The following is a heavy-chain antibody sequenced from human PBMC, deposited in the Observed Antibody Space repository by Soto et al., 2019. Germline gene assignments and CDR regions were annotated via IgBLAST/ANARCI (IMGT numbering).Heavy chain of an antibody. D-gene: IGHD3-22*01. CDR1: GGSFSGYY. J-gene: IGHJ5*02. V-gene: IGHV4-34*01. CDR3: ARYLSCDSISCQNWFDP. CDR2: INHIGST. Sequence: PSETLSLTCVVCGGSFSGYYWTWIRQPPGKGLEWIGEINHIGSTNYNPSLQSRVTISVDTSKNQFSLKLSSVTAADTAVYYCARYLSCDSISCQNWFDPWGQGTLVTVSS.